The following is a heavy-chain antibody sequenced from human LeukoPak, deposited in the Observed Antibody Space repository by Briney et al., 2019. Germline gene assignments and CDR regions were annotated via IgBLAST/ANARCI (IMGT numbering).Heavy chain of an antibody. CDR2: IKSKTDSGTT. D-gene: IGHD3-10*01. CDR3: TTYAAGSSYVY. J-gene: IGHJ4*02. V-gene: IGHV3-15*01. Sequence: GSLRLSRPASGFTFTNAWMSWVRQAPGKGLEWVGRIKSKTDSGTTDYAAPVNGRFTISRDDSKNTLYLQMNSLKTEDTAVYYCTTYAAGSSYVYWGQGTLVTVSS. CDR1: GFTFTNAW.